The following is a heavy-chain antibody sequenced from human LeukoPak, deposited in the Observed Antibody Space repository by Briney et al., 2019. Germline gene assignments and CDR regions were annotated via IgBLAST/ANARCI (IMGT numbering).Heavy chain of an antibody. CDR2: IIPIFGTA. Sequence: GASVKVSCKASGGTFSSYAISWVRQAPGQGLEWMGGIIPIFGTANYAQKFQGRVTITTDESTSTAYMELSSLRSEDTAVYYCASGVYYYDSSGYIAGEGWFDPWGQGTLDTVSS. J-gene: IGHJ5*02. V-gene: IGHV1-69*05. CDR1: GGTFSSYA. CDR3: ASGVYYYDSSGYIAGEGWFDP. D-gene: IGHD3-22*01.